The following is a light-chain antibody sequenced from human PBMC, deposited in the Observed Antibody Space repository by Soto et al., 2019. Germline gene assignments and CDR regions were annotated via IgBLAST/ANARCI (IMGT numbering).Light chain of an antibody. CDR2: GAS. V-gene: IGKV3-20*01. CDR3: QQYGSPWT. Sequence: IVLTQSPGTLSLSPGERATLSCRASQSVSSSYLAWYQQKPGQAPRLLIYGASSRATGIPDRFSGSGSGTDFTLTISRLEPEDFAVYYCQQYGSPWTFGGGTKVEIK. CDR1: QSVSSSY. J-gene: IGKJ4*01.